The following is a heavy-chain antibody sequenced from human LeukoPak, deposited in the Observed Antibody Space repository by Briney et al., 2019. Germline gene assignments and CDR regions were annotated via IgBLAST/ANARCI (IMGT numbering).Heavy chain of an antibody. D-gene: IGHD2-15*01. CDR3: AKGQLVDYGMDV. Sequence: GRSLRLSCAASGFTFSSYAMHWVRQAPGKGLEWVSVMSYDGGHKYYADSVKGRFTISRDNSKNTLYLQMNSLRAEDTAVYYCAKGQLVDYGMDVWGQGTTVTVSS. V-gene: IGHV3-30*18. J-gene: IGHJ6*02. CDR2: MSYDGGHK. CDR1: GFTFSSYA.